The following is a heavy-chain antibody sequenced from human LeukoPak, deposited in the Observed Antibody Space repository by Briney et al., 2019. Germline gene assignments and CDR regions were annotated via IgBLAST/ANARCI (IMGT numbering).Heavy chain of an antibody. Sequence: RPSETLSLTCTVSGGSISSYYWSWIRQPPGKGLEWIGYIYYSGSTNCNPSLKSRVTISVDTSKNQFSLKLSSVTAADTAVYYCARISSSWYLKNYGMDVWGQGTTVTVSS. CDR3: ARISSSWYLKNYGMDV. V-gene: IGHV4-59*01. CDR2: IYYSGST. D-gene: IGHD6-13*01. J-gene: IGHJ6*02. CDR1: GGSISSYY.